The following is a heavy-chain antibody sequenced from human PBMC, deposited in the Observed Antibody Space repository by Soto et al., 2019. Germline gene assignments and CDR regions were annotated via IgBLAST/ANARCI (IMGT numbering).Heavy chain of an antibody. Sequence: EVQLVESGGGLVQPGGSLRLSCAASGFTFSSYSMNWVRQAPGKGLEWVSFISSSSSTIYYADSVKGRFTISRDNAKYSLHLQKNSRSDDDTALYYSARVIGGAANYYYYGMDVWGQGTTVTVSS. V-gene: IGHV3-48*02. J-gene: IGHJ6*02. CDR1: GFTFSSYS. CDR2: ISSSSSTI. D-gene: IGHD3-16*01. CDR3: ARVIGGAANYYYYGMDV.